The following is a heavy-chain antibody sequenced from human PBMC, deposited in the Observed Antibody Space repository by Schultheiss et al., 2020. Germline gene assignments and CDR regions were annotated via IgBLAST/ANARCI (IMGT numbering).Heavy chain of an antibody. Sequence: SETLSLTCTVSGGSISSSSYYWGWIRQPPGKGLEWIGGIYYSGNTYYNPSLKSRVTISVDTSKNQFSLKLSSVTAADTAVYYCARHVHYYDSSGYYYVNWGQGTLVTVSS. CDR2: IYYSGNT. V-gene: IGHV4-39*01. D-gene: IGHD3-22*01. CDR3: ARHVHYYDSSGYYYVN. J-gene: IGHJ4*02. CDR1: GGSISSSSYY.